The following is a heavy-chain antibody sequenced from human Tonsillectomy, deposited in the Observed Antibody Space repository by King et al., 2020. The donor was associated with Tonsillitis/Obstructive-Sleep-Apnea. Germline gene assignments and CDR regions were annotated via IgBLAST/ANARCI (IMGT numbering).Heavy chain of an antibody. CDR2: IYSGGYT. Sequence: VQLVESGGGLVQPGGSLRFSCAASGFIVSSNYMSWVRQAPGKGLEWVSVIYSGGYTYYSDSVKGRFTISRDNSKNMLYLQMNRLRAEDTAVYYCARDRKEMATNYYFDYWGQGTLVTVSS. CDR1: GFIVSSNY. J-gene: IGHJ4*02. D-gene: IGHD5-24*01. CDR3: ARDRKEMATNYYFDY. V-gene: IGHV3-66*01.